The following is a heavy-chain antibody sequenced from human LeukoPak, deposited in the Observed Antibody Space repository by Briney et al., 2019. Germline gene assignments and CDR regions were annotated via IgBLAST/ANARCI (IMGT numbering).Heavy chain of an antibody. V-gene: IGHV1-8*01. CDR1: GYTFTSYD. J-gene: IGHJ5*02. D-gene: IGHD3-3*01. CDR2: MNPNSGNT. Sequence: GASVKVSCKASGYTFTSYDINWVRQATGQGLEWMGWMNPNSGNTGYAQKFQGRVTMTRDTSISTAYMELSRLRSDDTAVYYCARDKWLRFLEWSPWFDPWGQGTLVTVSS. CDR3: ARDKWLRFLEWSPWFDP.